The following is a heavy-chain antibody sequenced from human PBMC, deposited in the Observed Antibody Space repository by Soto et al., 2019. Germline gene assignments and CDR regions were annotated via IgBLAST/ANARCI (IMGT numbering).Heavy chain of an antibody. D-gene: IGHD1-26*01. V-gene: IGHV1-69*06. CDR2: IIPILGTI. Sequence: QVQLVQSGAEVKTPGSSVRVSCKTAGRTFLISAIAWVRQAPGQGLEWMGGIIPILGTIHIAQNFQGRVNLTAGRSTTTAYMDLCSLRSEDTATYFCARGKEWEQPSHPYYFDYWGQGSQVIVSS. CDR3: ARGKEWEQPSHPYYFDY. CDR1: GRTFLISA. J-gene: IGHJ4*02.